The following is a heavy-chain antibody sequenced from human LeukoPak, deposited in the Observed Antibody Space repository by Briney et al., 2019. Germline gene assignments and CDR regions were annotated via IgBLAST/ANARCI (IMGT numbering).Heavy chain of an antibody. CDR3: ARVSSDTGSYYGN. V-gene: IGHV3-74*01. CDR1: GFTFSSNW. Sequence: GGSLRLSCAASGFTFSSNWMHWVRQAPGKGLVCVSRINSDGSSTSYADSVKGRFTISRDNTKNTLYLQMNSLRAEDTAVYFCARVSSDTGSYYGNWGQGTLVTVSS. D-gene: IGHD1-26*01. J-gene: IGHJ4*02. CDR2: INSDGSST.